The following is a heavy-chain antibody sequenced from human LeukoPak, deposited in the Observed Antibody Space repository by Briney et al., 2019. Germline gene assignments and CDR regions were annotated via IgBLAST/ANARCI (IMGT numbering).Heavy chain of an antibody. CDR3: ARYGDYYDSSGYPYGMDV. CDR1: GYTFNSYG. J-gene: IGHJ6*02. Sequence: ASVKVSCKAAGYTFNSYGISWVRQAPGQGLEWMGWISVYSGITKSAQKVQGRVTITRDTSASTAYMELSSLRSEDTAVYYCARYGDYYDSSGYPYGMDVWGQGTTVTVSS. D-gene: IGHD3-22*01. CDR2: ISVYSGIT. V-gene: IGHV1-18*01.